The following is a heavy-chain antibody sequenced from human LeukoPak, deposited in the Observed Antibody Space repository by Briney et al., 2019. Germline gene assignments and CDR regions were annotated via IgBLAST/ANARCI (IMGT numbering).Heavy chain of an antibody. J-gene: IGHJ6*04. CDR3: ARVDRGVIIPADDTYYYYYGMDV. Sequence: PGGSLRLSCAASGFTFSSYWMSWVRQAPGKGLEWVANIKQDGSEKYYVDSVKGRFTISRDNAKNSLYLQMNSLRAEDTAVYYCARVDRGVIIPADDTYYYYYGMDVWGKGTTVTVSS. CDR2: IKQDGSEK. V-gene: IGHV3-7*03. D-gene: IGHD3-10*01. CDR1: GFTFSSYW.